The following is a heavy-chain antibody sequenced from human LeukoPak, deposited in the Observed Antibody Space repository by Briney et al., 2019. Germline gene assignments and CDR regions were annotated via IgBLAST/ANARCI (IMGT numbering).Heavy chain of an antibody. Sequence: SETLSLTCTVSGGSVSSGSYYWGWIRQPPGKGLEWIGSIYYSGSTYYNPSLKSRVTISVDTSKNQFSLKLSSVTAADTAVYYCARRRDGYIDYWGQGTLVTVSS. CDR3: ARRRDGYIDY. D-gene: IGHD5-24*01. CDR2: IYYSGST. V-gene: IGHV4-39*01. CDR1: GGSVSSGSYY. J-gene: IGHJ4*02.